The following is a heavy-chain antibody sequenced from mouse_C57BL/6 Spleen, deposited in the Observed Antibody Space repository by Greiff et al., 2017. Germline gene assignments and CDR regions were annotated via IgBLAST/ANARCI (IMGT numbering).Heavy chain of an antibody. CDR2: INPSSGYT. CDR3: ANDYDGGRFAY. Sequence: VKLQESGAELARPGASVKMSCKASGYTFTSSTMHWVKQRPGQGLEWIGYINPSSGYTKYNQKFKDKATLTADKSSSTAYMQLSSLTSEDSAVYYCANDYDGGRFAYWGQGTLVTVSA. J-gene: IGHJ3*01. CDR1: GYTFTSST. D-gene: IGHD2-4*01. V-gene: IGHV1-4*01.